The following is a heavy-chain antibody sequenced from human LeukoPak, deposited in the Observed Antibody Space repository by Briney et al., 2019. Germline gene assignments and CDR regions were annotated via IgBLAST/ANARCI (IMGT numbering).Heavy chain of an antibody. CDR1: GGSISSSSYY. Sequence: TSETLSLTCTVSGGSISSSSYYWGWIRQPPGKWLEWIGSIYYSGSTYYNPSLKSRVTISVDTSKNQFSLKLSSVTAADTAVYYCARRRRYQLLFFDYWGQGTLVTVSS. V-gene: IGHV4-39*01. CDR2: IYYSGST. CDR3: ARRRRYQLLFFDY. J-gene: IGHJ4*02. D-gene: IGHD2-2*01.